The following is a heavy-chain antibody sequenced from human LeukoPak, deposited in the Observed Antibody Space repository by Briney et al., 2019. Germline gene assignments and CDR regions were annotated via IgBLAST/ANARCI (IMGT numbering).Heavy chain of an antibody. CDR3: ARRSEFGVLYYMDV. D-gene: IGHD3-16*01. CDR2: ISASSGTI. V-gene: IGHV3-48*01. CDR1: GFTFSTYS. Sequence: PGGSLRLSCAASGFTFSTYSMNWVRQAPGKGLEWVSYISASSGTIYYADSVKGRSTISRDNAKNSLYLQMNSLRGEDTAVYYCARRSEFGVLYYMDVWGKGTTVTVSS. J-gene: IGHJ6*03.